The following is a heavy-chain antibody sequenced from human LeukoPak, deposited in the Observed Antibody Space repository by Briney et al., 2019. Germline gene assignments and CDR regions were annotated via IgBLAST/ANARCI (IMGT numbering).Heavy chain of an antibody. CDR2: INWSGGST. D-gene: IGHD3-3*01. CDR1: GFTFDDYG. CDR3: ARDREEWLSWFDP. V-gene: IGHV3-20*01. J-gene: IGHJ5*02. Sequence: GGSLRLSCAASGFTFDDYGMSWVRQAPGKGLEWVSGINWSGGSTGYADSVKGRFTISRDNAKNSLYLQMNSLRAEDTALYHCARDREEWLSWFDPWGQRTLVTVSS.